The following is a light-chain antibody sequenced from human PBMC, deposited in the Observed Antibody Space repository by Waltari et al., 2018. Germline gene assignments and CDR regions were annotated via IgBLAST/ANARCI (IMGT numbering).Light chain of an antibody. V-gene: IGKV3-15*01. CDR1: QSVSSN. CDR3: QQYNNWPPWT. Sequence: IVMTQSPATLSVSPGDRSTLPCRASQSVSSNLAGYQQKPGQAPRLLIYGASTRATGIPARFSGSGSGTEFTLTISSLQSEDFAVYYCQQYNNWPPWTFGQGTKVEIK. CDR2: GAS. J-gene: IGKJ1*01.